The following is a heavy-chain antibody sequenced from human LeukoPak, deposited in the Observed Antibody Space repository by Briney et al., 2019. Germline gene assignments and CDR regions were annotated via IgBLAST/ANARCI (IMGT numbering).Heavy chain of an antibody. V-gene: IGHV1-18*01. CDR2: ISAYNSNT. Sequence: GASVKVSCKASGYTFTSYGISWVRQAPGQGLEWMGWISAYNSNTNYAQKLQGRVTMTTDTSTSTAYMELRSLRSDDTAVYYCARGPIIDIVVIPAAADYYHMDVWGKGTTVTVSS. J-gene: IGHJ6*03. CDR3: ARGPIIDIVVIPAAADYYHMDV. CDR1: GYTFTSYG. D-gene: IGHD2-2*01.